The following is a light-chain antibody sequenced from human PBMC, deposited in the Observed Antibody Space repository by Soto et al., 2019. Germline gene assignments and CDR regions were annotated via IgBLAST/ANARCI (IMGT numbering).Light chain of an antibody. CDR3: SSYTSSSTYV. CDR2: DVS. J-gene: IGLJ1*01. Sequence: QSALTQPASVSGSPGQSITISCTGTSSDVGVYDYVSWYQQHPGKAPKLMVYDVSNRHSGVSDRFSGSKSGNTASLTISGLQAEDEADYYCSSYTSSSTYVFGTGTKLTVL. V-gene: IGLV2-14*03. CDR1: SSDVGVYDY.